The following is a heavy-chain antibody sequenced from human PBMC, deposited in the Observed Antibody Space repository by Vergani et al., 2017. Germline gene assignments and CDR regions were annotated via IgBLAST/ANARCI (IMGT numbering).Heavy chain of an antibody. Sequence: QVQLVESGGGVVQPGRSLRLSCAASGFTFSSYGMHWVRQAPGKGLEWVAVISYDGSNKYYADSVKGRFTISRDNSKNTLYLQMISLRAEDTAVYYCAKDDSSSWYGYYGMDVWGQGTTVTVSS. V-gene: IGHV3-30*18. J-gene: IGHJ6*02. CDR3: AKDDSSSWYGYYGMDV. CDR2: ISYDGSNK. D-gene: IGHD6-13*01. CDR1: GFTFSSYG.